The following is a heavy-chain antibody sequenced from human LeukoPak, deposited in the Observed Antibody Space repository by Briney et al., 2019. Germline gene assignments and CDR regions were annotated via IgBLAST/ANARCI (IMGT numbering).Heavy chain of an antibody. V-gene: IGHV4-39*01. CDR2: IYYSGST. J-gene: IGHJ4*02. CDR1: GGSISSSSYY. CDR3: ASLARFGGYSDY. Sequence: SETLSLTYTVSGGSISSSSYYWGWIRQPPGKGLEWIGSIYYSGSTYYNPSLKSRVTISVDTSKNQFSLKLSSVTAADTAVYYCASLARFGGYSDYWGQGTLVTVSS. D-gene: IGHD5-12*01.